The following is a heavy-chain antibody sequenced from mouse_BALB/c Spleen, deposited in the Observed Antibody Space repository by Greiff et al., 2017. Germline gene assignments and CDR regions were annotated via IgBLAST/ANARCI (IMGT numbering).Heavy chain of an antibody. V-gene: IGHV14-3*02. CDR3: ARGRGYYEGFAY. D-gene: IGHD2-3*01. Sequence: EVHLVESGAELVKPGASVKLSCTASGFNIKDTYMHWVKQRPEQGLEWIGRIDPANGNTKYDPKFQGKATITADTSSNTAYLQLSSLTSEDTAVYYCARGRGYYEGFAYWGQGTLVTVSA. J-gene: IGHJ3*01. CDR1: GFNIKDTY. CDR2: IDPANGNT.